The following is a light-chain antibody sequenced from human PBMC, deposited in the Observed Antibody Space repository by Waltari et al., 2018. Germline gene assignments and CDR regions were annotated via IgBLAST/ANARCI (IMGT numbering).Light chain of an antibody. Sequence: QSALTQPASVSGSPGQPITTSCPGPTSDVATYTLVSWFQQHPGKAPKLIIYEVTKRPSGISDRFSGFKSGNTASLTISGLRAEDDTDYYCSSYAGHNTWIFGGGTKLTVL. CDR3: SSYAGHNTWI. J-gene: IGLJ2*01. CDR2: EVT. CDR1: TSDVATYTL. V-gene: IGLV2-23*02.